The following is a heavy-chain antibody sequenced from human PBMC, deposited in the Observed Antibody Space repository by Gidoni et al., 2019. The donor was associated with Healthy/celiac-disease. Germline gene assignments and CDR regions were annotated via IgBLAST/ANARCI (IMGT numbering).Heavy chain of an antibody. Sequence: EVQLVQSGAEVKKPGASLKISCKGSGYSFTSYWIGWVRQMPGKGLEWMGIIYPGDSDTRYSPSFQGQVTISADKSISTAYLQWSSLKASDTAMYYCARLGCSSTSCYDSGSSSNWYFDLWGRGTLVTVSS. V-gene: IGHV5-51*01. D-gene: IGHD2-2*01. J-gene: IGHJ2*01. CDR1: GYSFTSYW. CDR3: ARLGCSSTSCYDSGSSSNWYFDL. CDR2: IYPGDSDT.